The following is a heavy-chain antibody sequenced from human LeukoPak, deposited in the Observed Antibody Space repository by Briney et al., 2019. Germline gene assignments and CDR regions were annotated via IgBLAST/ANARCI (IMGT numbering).Heavy chain of an antibody. Sequence: SETLSLTCAVYGGSFSGYYWSWIRQPPGKGLEWIGEINHSGNTNYNPSLKSRVTISVDTSKNQFSLKLSSVTAADTAVYYCARVRRYYYDSSGPWNYWGQGTLVTVSS. CDR1: GGSFSGYY. D-gene: IGHD3-22*01. CDR2: INHSGNT. V-gene: IGHV4-34*01. J-gene: IGHJ4*02. CDR3: ARVRRYYYDSSGPWNY.